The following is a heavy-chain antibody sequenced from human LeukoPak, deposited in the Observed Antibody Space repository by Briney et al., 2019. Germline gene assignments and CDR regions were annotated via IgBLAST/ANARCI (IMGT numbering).Heavy chain of an antibody. CDR1: GFNFSNYW. D-gene: IGHD4-23*01. J-gene: IGHJ3*02. V-gene: IGHV3-74*01. CDR3: AKFDYGGNSGGAFGI. CDR2: INSDGRTT. Sequence: GGSLRLSCAASGFNFSNYWMHWVRQAPGKGLVWVSRINSDGRTTGYADSVKGRFTISRDNAKNTLYLQMNSLRAEDTAVYYCAKFDYGGNSGGAFGIWGQGTMVTVSS.